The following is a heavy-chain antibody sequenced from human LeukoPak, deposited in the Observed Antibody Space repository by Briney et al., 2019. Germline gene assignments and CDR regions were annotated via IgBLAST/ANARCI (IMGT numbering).Heavy chain of an antibody. V-gene: IGHV1-3*03. CDR2: INAGNGNT. CDR3: ARAGYSSSWFSGKEFDY. J-gene: IGHJ4*02. CDR1: GYTFTSYA. D-gene: IGHD6-13*01. Sequence: GASVKVSCKASGYTFTSYAMHWVRQAPGQRLEWMGWINAGNGNTKYSQEFQGRVTITRDTSASTAYMELSSLRSEDMAVYYCARAGYSSSWFSGKEFDYWGQGTLVTVSS.